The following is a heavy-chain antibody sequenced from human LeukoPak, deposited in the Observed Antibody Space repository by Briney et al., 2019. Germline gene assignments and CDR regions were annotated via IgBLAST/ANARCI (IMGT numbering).Heavy chain of an antibody. Sequence: SVKVSCKASGGIFTNYAISWVRQAPGQGLEWMGRFIPISATGKYAQQFQGGLTITADKSTTTAYMELSGLRSDDTAVYYCASLTHGGSGSYILDYWGQGTLVTVSS. CDR3: ASLTHGGSGSYILDY. CDR2: FIPISATG. CDR1: GGIFTNYA. D-gene: IGHD3-10*01. J-gene: IGHJ4*02. V-gene: IGHV1-69*06.